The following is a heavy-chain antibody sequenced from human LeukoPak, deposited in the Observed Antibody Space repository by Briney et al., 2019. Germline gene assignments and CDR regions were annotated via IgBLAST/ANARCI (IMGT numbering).Heavy chain of an antibody. CDR3: ARDYGSASYHQYYLVY. CDR2: INHSGST. J-gene: IGHJ4*02. D-gene: IGHD3-10*01. V-gene: IGHV4-34*01. Sequence: SETLSLTCAVYGGSFSGYYWSWIRQPPGKGLEWIGGINHSGSTNYNPSLKSRVTISVDTSKNQFSLKLRSVTAADTAVYYCARDYGSASYHQYYLVYRGQPTLVPVSS. CDR1: GGSFSGYY.